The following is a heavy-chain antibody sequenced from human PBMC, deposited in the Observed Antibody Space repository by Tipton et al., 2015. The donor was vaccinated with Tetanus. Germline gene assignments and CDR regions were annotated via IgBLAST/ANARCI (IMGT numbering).Heavy chain of an antibody. J-gene: IGHJ6*04. CDR3: AKEALGVLNL. CDR1: GFTFKSYT. CDR2: ISGSRLTP. D-gene: IGHD1-14*01. Sequence: SLRLSCAASGFTFKSYTMNWVCQAPGNGLEWVAAISGSRLTPYYADSVKGRFTISRDNSKNTLSLQLNSLRVDDTALYYCAKEALGVLNLWGKGTTVIVSS. V-gene: IGHV3-23*01.